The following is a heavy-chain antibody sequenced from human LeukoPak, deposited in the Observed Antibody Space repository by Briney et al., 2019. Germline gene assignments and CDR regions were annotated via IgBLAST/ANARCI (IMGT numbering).Heavy chain of an antibody. CDR3: ARDYSNLNYYYYYMDV. CDR1: GGSISSYY. J-gene: IGHJ6*03. V-gene: IGHV4-59*01. CDR2: IYYSGST. D-gene: IGHD4-11*01. Sequence: WETLSLTCTVSGGSISSYYWRWIRQPAGKGLECIGYIYYSGSTNYNPSLKSRVTISVDTSKNQFSLKLSSVTAADTAVYYCARDYSNLNYYYYYMDVWGKGTTVTVSS.